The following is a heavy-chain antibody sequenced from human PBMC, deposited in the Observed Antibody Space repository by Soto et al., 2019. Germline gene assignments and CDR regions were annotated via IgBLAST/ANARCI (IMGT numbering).Heavy chain of an antibody. V-gene: IGHV1-18*01. D-gene: IGHD3-10*01. CDR1: GYAFTSYG. J-gene: IGHJ4*02. Sequence: ASVKVSCKASGYAFTSYGISWVRQAPGQGLKWMGWISAYNGNTNYTQDLQGRVTMTTDTSTSTAYMELRDLRSDDTAVYYCARVLYGSDPPRLWGQGTLVTVSS. CDR2: ISAYNGNT. CDR3: ARVLYGSDPPRL.